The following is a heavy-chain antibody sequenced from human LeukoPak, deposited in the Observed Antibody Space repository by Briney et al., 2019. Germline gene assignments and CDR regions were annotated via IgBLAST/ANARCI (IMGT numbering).Heavy chain of an antibody. D-gene: IGHD2-15*01. J-gene: IGHJ4*02. Sequence: GGSLRLSCAASGFTFSDYYMSWIRQAPGKGLEWVSYISSSGSTIYYADSVKGRFTISRDNAKNSLYLQMNSLRAEDTAVYYCAKSLGSWCSGGSCYTPWYWGQGTLVTVSS. CDR1: GFTFSDYY. V-gene: IGHV3-11*01. CDR2: ISSSGSTI. CDR3: AKSLGSWCSGGSCYTPWY.